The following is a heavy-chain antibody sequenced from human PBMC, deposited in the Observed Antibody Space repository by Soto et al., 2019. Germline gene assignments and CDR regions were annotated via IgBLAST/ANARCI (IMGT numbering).Heavy chain of an antibody. CDR2: IYYNGNT. J-gene: IGHJ5*02. V-gene: IGHV4-30-4*02. CDR1: GGSISSGDYY. D-gene: IGHD1-26*01. Sequence: PSETPSLTCTVSGGSISSGDYYWSWIRQPPGKGLEWIGYIYYNGNTNYAQKLQGRVTMTTDTSTSTAYMELRSLRSDDTAVYYCASRNELRGSYGPGPRYNWSAPWGQGTLVTVSS. CDR3: ASRNELRGSYGPGPRYNWSAP.